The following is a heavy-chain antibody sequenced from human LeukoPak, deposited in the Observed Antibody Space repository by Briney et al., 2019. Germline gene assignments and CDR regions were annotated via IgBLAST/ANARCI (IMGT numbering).Heavy chain of an antibody. CDR3: AKEGRESQNRGSFDS. CDR1: GFTFSSYG. J-gene: IGHJ4*02. D-gene: IGHD2/OR15-2a*01. CDR2: ISYDGSNK. V-gene: IGHV3-30*18. Sequence: GSLRLSCAASGFTFSSYGMHWVRQAPGKGLEWVAVISYDGSNKYYADSVKGRFTISRDSSKNTLYLQMNSLRAEDTAVYYCAKEGRESQNRGSFDSWGQGTLVTVSS.